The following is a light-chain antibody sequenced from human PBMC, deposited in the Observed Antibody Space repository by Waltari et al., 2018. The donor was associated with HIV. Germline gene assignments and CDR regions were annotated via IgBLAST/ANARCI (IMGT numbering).Light chain of an antibody. V-gene: IGLV2-23*02. J-gene: IGLJ2*01. CDR1: SSDVGGYNI. Sequence: QSALTQPASVSGSPGQSITISCTGTSSDVGGYNIVSWYQQHAGEAPKVMIYEVSKRPSWVPNRFSGSNSGNTASLTISRLQAEDEADYYGCSYAGASGTVFGGGTKLTVL. CDR2: EVS. CDR3: CSYAGASGTV.